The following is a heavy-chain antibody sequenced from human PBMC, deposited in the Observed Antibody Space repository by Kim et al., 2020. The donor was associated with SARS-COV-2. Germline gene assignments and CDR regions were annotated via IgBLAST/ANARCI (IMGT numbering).Heavy chain of an antibody. CDR2: FDPEDGET. CDR3: AQTMVRGVIRWFDP. D-gene: IGHD3-10*01. J-gene: IGHJ5*02. CDR1: GYTLTELS. V-gene: IGHV1-24*01. Sequence: ASVKVSCKVSGYTLTELSMHWVRQAPGKGLEWMGGFDPEDGETIYAQKFQGRVTMTEDTSTDTAYMELSSLRSEDTAVYYCAQTMVRGVIRWFDPLGQGTLVTVSS.